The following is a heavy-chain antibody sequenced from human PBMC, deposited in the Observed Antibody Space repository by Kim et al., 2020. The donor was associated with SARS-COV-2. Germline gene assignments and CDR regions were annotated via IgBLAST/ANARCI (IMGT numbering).Heavy chain of an antibody. V-gene: IGHV4-4*07. D-gene: IGHD3-22*01. CDR3: ARDLAYDSSGYYSGWFEP. Sequence: SETLSLTCTVSGGSISSYYWSWIRQPAGKGLEWIGRIYTSGSTNYNPSLKSRVTMSVDTSKNQFSLKLSSVTAADTAVYYCARDLAYDSSGYYSGWFEPWGQGTLVTVSS. J-gene: IGHJ5*02. CDR2: IYTSGST. CDR1: GGSISSYY.